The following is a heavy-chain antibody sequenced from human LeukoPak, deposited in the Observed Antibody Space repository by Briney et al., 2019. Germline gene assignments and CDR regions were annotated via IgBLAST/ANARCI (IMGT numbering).Heavy chain of an antibody. V-gene: IGHV1-24*01. CDR3: CIAAAEEGYFDY. Sequence: ASVKVSCKVSGYTLTELSMHWVRQAPGKGLEWMGGFDPEDGETIYARKFQGRVAMTEDTSTDTAYMELSSLRSEDTAVYYCCIAAAEEGYFDYWGQGTLVTVSS. D-gene: IGHD6-13*01. J-gene: IGHJ4*02. CDR2: FDPEDGET. CDR1: GYTLTELS.